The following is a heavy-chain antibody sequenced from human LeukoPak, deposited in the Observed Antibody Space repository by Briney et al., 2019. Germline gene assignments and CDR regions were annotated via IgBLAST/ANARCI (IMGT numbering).Heavy chain of an antibody. V-gene: IGHV3-23*01. CDR3: TKEYDYSGYLGQGRGYFDY. CDR1: GFPFSSYA. J-gene: IGHJ4*02. D-gene: IGHD3-22*01. CDR2: IRGTGSST. Sequence: GGSLTLPCGASGFPFSSYAMAGVPHARGKALVWVSDIRGTGSSTYYADSVKGPFTISRDNSKSTLYLQMNSLRDEDTAIYFCTKEYDYSGYLGQGRGYFDYWGQGTLVTVSS.